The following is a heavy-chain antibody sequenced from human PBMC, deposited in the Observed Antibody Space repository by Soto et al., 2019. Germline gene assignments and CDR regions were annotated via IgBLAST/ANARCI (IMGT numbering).Heavy chain of an antibody. CDR1: GFTFSSYG. D-gene: IGHD1-26*01. J-gene: IGHJ6*02. Sequence: GGSLRLSCAASGFTFSSYGMHWVRQAPGKGLEWVALISYDGSNKYYVDSVKGRFTISRDNSKNTLFLQMNSLRAGDTAVYYCAKDRLRGGFLTTATTNGMDVWGQGTTVTVS. CDR3: AKDRLRGGFLTTATTNGMDV. V-gene: IGHV3-30*18. CDR2: ISYDGSNK.